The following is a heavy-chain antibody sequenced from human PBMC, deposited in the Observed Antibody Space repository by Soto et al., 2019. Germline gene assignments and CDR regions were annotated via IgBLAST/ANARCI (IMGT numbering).Heavy chain of an antibody. J-gene: IGHJ4*02. CDR3: ARDRNWASDY. CDR1: GFTFSNDC. D-gene: IGHD7-27*01. Sequence: EVQLVESGGGLIQPGGSLRLSCAASGFTFSNDCMHWVHQVPGKGLLWVANINSDGSRTTYADSVKGRFTISRDNAKDTLSLQMNSLRAEDTGVYYCARDRNWASDYWGQGTLVTVSS. CDR2: INSDGSRT. V-gene: IGHV3-74*01.